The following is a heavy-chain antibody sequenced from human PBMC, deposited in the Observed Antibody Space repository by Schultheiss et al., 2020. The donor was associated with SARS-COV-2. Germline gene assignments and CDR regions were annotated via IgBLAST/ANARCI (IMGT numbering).Heavy chain of an antibody. Sequence: GGSLRLSCAASGFTFSSYAMSWVRQAPGKGLEWVSAISGSGGSTYYADSVKGRFTISRDNAKNSLYLQMNSLRAEDTALYYCAKAGIVGGYDSYFDYWGQGTLVTVSS. CDR2: ISGSGGST. J-gene: IGHJ4*02. CDR3: AKAGIVGGYDSYFDY. V-gene: IGHV3-23*01. D-gene: IGHD5-12*01. CDR1: GFTFSSYA.